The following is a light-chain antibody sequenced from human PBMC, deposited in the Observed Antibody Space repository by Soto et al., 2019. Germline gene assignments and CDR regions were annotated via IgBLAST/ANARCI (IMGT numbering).Light chain of an antibody. Sequence: DIQMTQSPSALSASVGDRVTITCRASQSIKTWLAWYQRKPGRAPNLLIYDASSLQSGVPSRFSGSGSGTEFTLTISRLQPDDSATYYCQQYESYSWTFGQGTKVEIK. CDR3: QQYESYSWT. CDR2: DAS. CDR1: QSIKTW. J-gene: IGKJ1*01. V-gene: IGKV1-5*01.